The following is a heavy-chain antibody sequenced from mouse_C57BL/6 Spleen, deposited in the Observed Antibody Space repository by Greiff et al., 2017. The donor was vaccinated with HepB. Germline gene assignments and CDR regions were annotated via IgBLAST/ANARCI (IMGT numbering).Heavy chain of an antibody. J-gene: IGHJ4*01. CDR3: AREAGDSPMDY. CDR2: SRNKATDYTT. Sequence: EVQVVESGGGLVQSGRSLRLSCATSGFTFSDFYMEWVRPAPGKGLEWIAASRNKATDYTTEYSASVKGRFIVSRDTSQSILYLQMNALRAEDTAIYYCAREAGDSPMDYWGQGTSVTVSS. V-gene: IGHV7-1*01. CDR1: GFTFSDFY.